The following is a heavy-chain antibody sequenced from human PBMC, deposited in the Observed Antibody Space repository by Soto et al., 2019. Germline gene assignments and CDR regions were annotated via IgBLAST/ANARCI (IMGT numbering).Heavy chain of an antibody. CDR2: ISGSGGST. J-gene: IGHJ6*02. Sequence: EVQLLESGGGLVQPGGSLRLSCAASGFTFSSYAMSWVRQAPGKGLEWVSAISGSGGSTYYADSVKGRFTISRDNSKNTLYLQMNSLRAEDTAVYYCAKPSGSAPNYYYYGMDVWGRGTTVTVSS. CDR1: GFTFSSYA. V-gene: IGHV3-23*01. D-gene: IGHD2-2*01. CDR3: AKPSGSAPNYYYYGMDV.